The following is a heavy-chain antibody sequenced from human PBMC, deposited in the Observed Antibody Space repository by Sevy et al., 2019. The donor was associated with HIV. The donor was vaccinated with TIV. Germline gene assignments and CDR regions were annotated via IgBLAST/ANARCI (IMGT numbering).Heavy chain of an antibody. CDR3: ALERLSSVVAEYFQN. CDR2: ISYDGINK. V-gene: IGHV3-30-3*01. D-gene: IGHD1-1*01. Sequence: GGSLRLSCATSGFTFSSYSMHWVRQAPGKGLEWVATISYDGINKHYADSVKGRLTISRDNFKNSLFLQMNSLRAEDTAVYFCALERLSSVVAEYFQNWGQGTRSPSPQ. CDR1: GFTFSSYS. J-gene: IGHJ1*01.